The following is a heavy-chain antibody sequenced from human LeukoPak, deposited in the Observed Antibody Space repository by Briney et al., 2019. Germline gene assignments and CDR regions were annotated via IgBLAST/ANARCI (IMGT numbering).Heavy chain of an antibody. CDR1: GFTFSSHG. Sequence: GGSLRLSCPTSGFTFSSHGMHWVRQAPGKGLEWVAVIWSDGSNEYYADSVKGRFTISRDNSKDTLYLEMTSLWAEDTAVYYCARDPRSDDTGGLDVWGKGTTVTVSS. V-gene: IGHV3-33*01. CDR2: IWSDGSNE. J-gene: IGHJ6*04. D-gene: IGHD2-8*02. CDR3: ARDPRSDDTGGLDV.